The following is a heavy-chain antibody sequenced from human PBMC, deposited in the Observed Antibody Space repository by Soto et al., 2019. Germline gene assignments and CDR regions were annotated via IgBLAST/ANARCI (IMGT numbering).Heavy chain of an antibody. CDR1: GFTFSSYW. J-gene: IGHJ4*02. Sequence: GGSLRLSCAASGFTFSSYWMHWVRQAPGKGLVWVSRINSDGSSTSYADSVKGRFTISRDNAKNTLYLQMNSLRAEDTAVYYCEKGKVVVASTPGYWGQGTLVTVSS. CDR2: INSDGSST. V-gene: IGHV3-74*01. CDR3: EKGKVVVASTPGY. D-gene: IGHD2-15*01.